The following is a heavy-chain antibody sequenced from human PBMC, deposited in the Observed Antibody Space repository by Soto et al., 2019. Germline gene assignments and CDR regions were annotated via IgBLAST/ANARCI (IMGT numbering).Heavy chain of an antibody. D-gene: IGHD3-10*01. CDR3: ASITRATGYNFYGMDV. J-gene: IGHJ6*02. CDR2: IDPSDSYT. CDR1: GYSFTSYW. V-gene: IGHV5-10-1*01. Sequence: GESLKISCKGSGYSFTSYWISWVRQMPGKGLEWMGRIDPSDSYTTYSPSFQGHVTISADKSISTAYLQWSSLKASDTAMYYCASITRATGYNFYGMDVWGQGTTVTVSS.